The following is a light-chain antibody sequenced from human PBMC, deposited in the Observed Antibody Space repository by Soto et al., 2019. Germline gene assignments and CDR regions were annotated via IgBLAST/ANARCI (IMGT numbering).Light chain of an antibody. Sequence: DIQMTQSPSTLSASVGDRVTITCRASQTISTWLAWYQQKPGNAPKLLIYQASSSQNGVPSRFSGSGSGTEFTLTISSLQSDDFATYYCQQYNSYPLTFGGGTKVDIK. CDR2: QAS. CDR3: QQYNSYPLT. V-gene: IGKV1-5*03. J-gene: IGKJ4*01. CDR1: QTISTW.